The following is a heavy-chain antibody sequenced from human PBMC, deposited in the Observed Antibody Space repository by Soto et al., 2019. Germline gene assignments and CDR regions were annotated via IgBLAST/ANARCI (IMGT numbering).Heavy chain of an antibody. CDR1: GFSFSDHA. J-gene: IGHJ6*02. CDR2: VAHDGTSK. CDR3: ARDRPQSGDGYNLSYYYYGMDV. V-gene: IGHV3-30-3*01. Sequence: LRLSCAASGFSFSDHAMHWVRRAPGKGLEWVALVAHDGTSKYYAGSVKGRFTISSDKSSNTLFLQMDSLRSEDTAVYYCARDRPQSGDGYNLSYYYYGMDVWGQGTTVTVSS. D-gene: IGHD5-12*01.